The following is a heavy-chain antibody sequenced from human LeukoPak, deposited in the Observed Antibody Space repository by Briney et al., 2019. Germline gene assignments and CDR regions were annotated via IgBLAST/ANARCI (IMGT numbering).Heavy chain of an antibody. CDR3: ARVGMATIEGDFDY. Sequence: ASVKVSCKASGYTFTSYGISWVRQAPGQGLEWMGWISAYNGNTNYAQKFQGRVTMTTDTSTSTAYMELRSLRSDDTAVYYCARVGMATIEGDFDYWGQGTLVTVSS. D-gene: IGHD5-24*01. CDR2: ISAYNGNT. V-gene: IGHV1-18*01. J-gene: IGHJ4*02. CDR1: GYTFTSYG.